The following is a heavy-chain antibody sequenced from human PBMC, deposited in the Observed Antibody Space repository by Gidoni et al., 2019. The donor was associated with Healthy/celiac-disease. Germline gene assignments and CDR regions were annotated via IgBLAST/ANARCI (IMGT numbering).Heavy chain of an antibody. J-gene: IGHJ4*02. D-gene: IGHD2-15*01. V-gene: IGHV5-51*01. Sequence: EVQLSQSGSEVKKHGESLQIACKGPGYSFTSYWIGWVRQMPGKGLEWMGIIYPGDSDTKYSPSFQGQVTITADKSNSTAYLQWSSLKASDTAMYYCARASRGGAYYFDYWGQGTLVTVSS. CDR1: GYSFTSYW. CDR2: IYPGDSDT. CDR3: ARASRGGAYYFDY.